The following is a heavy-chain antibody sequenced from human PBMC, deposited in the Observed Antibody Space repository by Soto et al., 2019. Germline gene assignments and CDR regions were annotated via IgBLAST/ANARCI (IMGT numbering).Heavy chain of an antibody. V-gene: IGHV3-21*01. CDR1: GLTFSSYS. D-gene: IGHD6-19*01. Sequence: GGSLRLSCAASGLTFSSYSMNWVRQAPGKGLEWVSSISSSSSYIYYADSVKGRFTISRDNAKNSLYLQMNSLRAEDTAVYYCARGRRLDGMDVWGQGTTVTVSS. CDR2: ISSSSSYI. CDR3: ARGRRLDGMDV. J-gene: IGHJ6*02.